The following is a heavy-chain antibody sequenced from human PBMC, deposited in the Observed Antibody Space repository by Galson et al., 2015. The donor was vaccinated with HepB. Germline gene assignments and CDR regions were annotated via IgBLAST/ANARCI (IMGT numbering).Heavy chain of an antibody. J-gene: IGHJ6*02. CDR3: AKDSQYYYDSSGHPQWSEYYYYYGMDV. CDR2: IRYDGSNK. CDR1: GFTFSSYG. V-gene: IGHV3-30*02. Sequence: SLRLSCAASGFTFSSYGMHWVRQAPGKGLEWVAFIRYDGSNKYYADSVKGRFTISRDNSKNTLYLQMNSLRAEDTAVYYCAKDSQYYYDSSGHPQWSEYYYYYGMDVWGQGTTVAVSS. D-gene: IGHD3-22*01.